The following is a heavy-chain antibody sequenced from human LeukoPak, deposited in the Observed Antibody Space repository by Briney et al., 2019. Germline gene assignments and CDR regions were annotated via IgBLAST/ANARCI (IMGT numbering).Heavy chain of an antibody. J-gene: IGHJ4*02. CDR1: GFTVSSNY. Sequence: SGGSLRLSCAASGFTVSSNYMSWVRQAPGKGLEWVSVIYSGGSTYYADSVKGRFTISRDNSKNTLYLQMNSLRAEDMAVYYCARVGGGDAPDYFDYWGQGTLVTVSS. D-gene: IGHD2-21*01. CDR2: IYSGGST. V-gene: IGHV3-53*01. CDR3: ARVGGGDAPDYFDY.